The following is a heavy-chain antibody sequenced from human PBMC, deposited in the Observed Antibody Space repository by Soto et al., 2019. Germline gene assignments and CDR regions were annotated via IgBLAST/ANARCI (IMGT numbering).Heavy chain of an antibody. V-gene: IGHV1-18*01. J-gene: IGHJ4*02. CDR2: ISGYNGNT. CDR3: VRDTYSYQSSGPAPFEY. CDR1: GYSFTTYG. Sequence: QIQLVQSGTEVKRSGASVKVYCKTSGYSFTTYGLSWVRQATGRGLEWVGWISGYNGNTNYERKFQGTVILTTDTHTATGYMEIKSLSADDTAVYYCVRDTYSYQSSGPAPFEYWGQVTQVTVSS. D-gene: IGHD3-22*01.